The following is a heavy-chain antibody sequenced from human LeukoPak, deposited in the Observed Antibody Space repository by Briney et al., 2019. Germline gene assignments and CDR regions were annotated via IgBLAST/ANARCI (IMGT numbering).Heavy chain of an antibody. CDR3: ARYSCGWYDWFDP. D-gene: IGHD6-19*01. V-gene: IGHV3-21*01. J-gene: IGHJ5*02. CDR1: GFTFSSYS. CDR2: ISSSSSYI. Sequence: PGGSLRLSCAASGFTFSSYSMNWVRQAPGKGLKWVSSISSSSSYIYYADSVKGRFTISRDNDKNSLYLQMNSLRAEDTAVYYCARYSCGWYDWFDPWGQGTLVTVSS.